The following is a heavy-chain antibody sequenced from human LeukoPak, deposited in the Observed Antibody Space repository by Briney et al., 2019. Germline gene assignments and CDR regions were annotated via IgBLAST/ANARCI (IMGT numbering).Heavy chain of an antibody. J-gene: IGHJ4*02. CDR2: IYYSGST. CDR3: ARDPGGYGGN. V-gene: IGHV4-59*12. CDR1: GGSISSYY. D-gene: IGHD5-12*01. Sequence: KPSETLSLTCTVSGGSISSYYWSWIRQPPGKGLEWIGYIYYSGSTNYNPSLKSRVTISVDTSKNQFSLKLSSVTAADTAVYCCARDPGGYGGNWGQGTLVTVSS.